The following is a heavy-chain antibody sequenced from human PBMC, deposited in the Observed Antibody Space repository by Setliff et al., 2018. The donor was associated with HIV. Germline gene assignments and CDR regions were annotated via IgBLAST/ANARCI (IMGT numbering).Heavy chain of an antibody. CDR2: IYYSGST. D-gene: IGHD2-21*02. Sequence: PSETLSLTCTVSGASIWNYYWSWIRQPPGKGLEWIGSIYYSGSTKYNPSLKTRVTISLNASKNQFSLTLTAVTAADTAVYYCARDAGTSIEESGDAYTWIDSWGQGTLVTVSS. CDR1: GASIWNYY. CDR3: ARDAGTSIEESGDAYTWIDS. V-gene: IGHV4-59*12. J-gene: IGHJ5*01.